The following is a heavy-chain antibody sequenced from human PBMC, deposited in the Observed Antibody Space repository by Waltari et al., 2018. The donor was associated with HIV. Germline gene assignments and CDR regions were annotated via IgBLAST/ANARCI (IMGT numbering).Heavy chain of an antibody. Sequence: QVQLVQSGAEVKKPGSSVKVSCKASGGTFSSYAISWVRQAPGQGLEWMGGSIPSFGTANYAQKFQGRVTITADESTSTAYMELSSLRSEDTAVYYCARGHSGSSDDAFDIWGQGTMVTVSS. J-gene: IGHJ3*02. CDR2: SIPSFGTA. CDR1: GGTFSSYA. CDR3: ARGHSGSSDDAFDI. V-gene: IGHV1-69*13. D-gene: IGHD1-26*01.